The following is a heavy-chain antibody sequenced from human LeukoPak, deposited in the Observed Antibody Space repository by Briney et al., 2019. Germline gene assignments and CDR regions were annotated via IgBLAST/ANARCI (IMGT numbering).Heavy chain of an antibody. CDR2: ISAYNGNT. D-gene: IGHD5-12*01. Sequence: ASVKVSCKASGYTFTSYGISWVRQAPGQELEWMGWISAYNGNTNYAQKLQGRVTMTTDTSTSTAYMELRSLRSDDTAVYYCARDIDVDIVATVAFDIWGQGTMVTVSS. CDR1: GYTFTSYG. CDR3: ARDIDVDIVATVAFDI. J-gene: IGHJ3*02. V-gene: IGHV1-18*01.